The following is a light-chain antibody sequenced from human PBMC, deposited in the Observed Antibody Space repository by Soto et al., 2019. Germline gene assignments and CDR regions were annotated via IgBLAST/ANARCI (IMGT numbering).Light chain of an antibody. Sequence: DIQMTQTPSTLSASVGDRVTITCRASQSISTWLAWYQQKTGKAPKVLIYKASSLESGVPSRFSGSGSGTEFTLTISSLQPDDFATYYCQQYHSYSVTFGQGAKVDIK. CDR3: QQYHSYSVT. V-gene: IGKV1-5*03. CDR1: QSISTW. J-gene: IGKJ1*01. CDR2: KAS.